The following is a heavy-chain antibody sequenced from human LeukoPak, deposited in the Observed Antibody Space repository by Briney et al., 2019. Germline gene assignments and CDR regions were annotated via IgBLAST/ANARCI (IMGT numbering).Heavy chain of an antibody. CDR1: GGSISSYY. CDR2: IYYSGST. Sequence: PSETLSLTCTVSGGSISSYYWSWIRQPPGKGLEWIGYIYYSGSTNYNPSLKSRVTISVDTSKNQFSLKLSSVTAADTAVYYCARSGYCGGDCYPPSADYWGQGTLVTVSS. CDR3: ARSGYCGGDCYPPSADY. J-gene: IGHJ4*02. V-gene: IGHV4-59*08. D-gene: IGHD2-21*02.